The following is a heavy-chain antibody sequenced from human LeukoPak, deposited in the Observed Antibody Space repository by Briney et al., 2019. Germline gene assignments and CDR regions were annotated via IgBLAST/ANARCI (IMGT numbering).Heavy chain of an antibody. Sequence: GGSLRLSCAASGFTFDDYGMSCVRQAPGKGLECGSGINWKGGSTGYADSVKGRFTISRDNAKNSLYLQMNSLSAEDTALYYCARGDDYGDPPPLDSWGQGTLVTVSS. V-gene: IGHV3-20*04. J-gene: IGHJ4*02. CDR1: GFTFDDYG. D-gene: IGHD4-17*01. CDR3: ARGDDYGDPPPLDS. CDR2: INWKGGST.